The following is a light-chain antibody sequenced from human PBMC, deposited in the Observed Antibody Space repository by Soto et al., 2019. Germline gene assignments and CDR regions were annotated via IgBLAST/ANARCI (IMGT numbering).Light chain of an antibody. J-gene: IGKJ1*01. Sequence: QVSQSRSTLSGSVGDRVTITCRASQTISSWLAWYQQKPGKAPKLLIYEASTLKSGVPSRFSGSGSGTEFTLTISCLQPDDFATYCCQLYTSYSEAFGQGTMVDIK. CDR2: EAS. V-gene: IGKV1-5*03. CDR1: QTISSW. CDR3: QLYTSYSEA.